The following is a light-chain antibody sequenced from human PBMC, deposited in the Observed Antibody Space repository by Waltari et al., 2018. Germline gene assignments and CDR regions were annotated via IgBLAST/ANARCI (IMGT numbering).Light chain of an antibody. CDR3: ALYVGSAMWV. CDR2: STN. J-gene: IGLJ3*02. CDR1: AGSLYTNNY. V-gene: IGLV8-61*01. Sequence: QTVVTQDSSFSVSHGGAVTLTFVFAAGSLYTNNYPIWYQQTPGQPPRTLIYSTNTRSSGVPDRFSGSILGSKAALTITGAQADDESDYYCALYVGSAMWVFGGGTKLTVL.